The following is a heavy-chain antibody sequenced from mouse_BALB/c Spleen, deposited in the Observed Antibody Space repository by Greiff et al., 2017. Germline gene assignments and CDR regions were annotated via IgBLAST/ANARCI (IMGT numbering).Heavy chain of an antibody. D-gene: IGHD2-3*01. CDR3: ARLDGYYVAY. V-gene: IGHV5-9-3*01. CDR1: GFTFSSYA. Sequence: EVQGVESGGGLVKPGGSLKLSCAASGFTFSSYAMSWVRQTPEKRLEWVATISSGGSYTYYPDSVKGRFTISRDNAKNTLYLQMSSLRSEDTAMYYCARLDGYYVAYWGQGTLVTVSA. J-gene: IGHJ3*01. CDR2: ISSGGSYT.